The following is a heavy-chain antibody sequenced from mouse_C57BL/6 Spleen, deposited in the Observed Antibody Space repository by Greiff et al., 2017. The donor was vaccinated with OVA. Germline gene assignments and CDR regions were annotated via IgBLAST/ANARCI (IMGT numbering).Heavy chain of an antibody. CDR2: IVPSDGYT. V-gene: IGHV1-50*01. CDR1: GYTFTSSW. J-gene: IGHJ4*01. CDR3: SRKDGYYFDAKDY. Sequence: QVQLQQSGAELVKPGASVKLSCKASGYTFTSSWMQWVKQRPGQGLEWIGEIVPSDGYTNYNQKFKGKATLTVDNSSSTAYMQLSSLPSEDSAVYYGSRKDGYYFDAKDYWGQGTSVTVSS. D-gene: IGHD2-3*01.